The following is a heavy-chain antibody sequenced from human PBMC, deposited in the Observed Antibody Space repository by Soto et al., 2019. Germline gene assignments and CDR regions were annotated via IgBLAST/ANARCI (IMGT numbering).Heavy chain of an antibody. CDR1: GFTFSNYG. CDR2: IWYDGSNT. Sequence: GGSLRLSCAASGFTFSNYGMHWVRQAPGKGLEWVALIWYDGSNTYYADSVKDRFTISRDNSQNTLYLQMNSLRAEDTAVYYCAKKSCSSPGCPYGMDVWGQGTTVTVSS. V-gene: IGHV3-33*03. D-gene: IGHD2-2*01. CDR3: AKKSCSSPGCPYGMDV. J-gene: IGHJ6*02.